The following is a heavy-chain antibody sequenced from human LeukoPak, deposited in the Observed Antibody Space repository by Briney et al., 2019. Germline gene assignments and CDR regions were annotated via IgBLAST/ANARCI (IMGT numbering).Heavy chain of an antibody. Sequence: PGGSLRLSCAASGFTFSSYAMHWVRQAPGKGLEWVAVISYDGSNKYYADSVKGRFTISRNNSKNTLYLQMNSLRAEDTAVYYCARATRYYYYYMDVWGKGTTVTVSS. J-gene: IGHJ6*03. D-gene: IGHD4-11*01. V-gene: IGHV3-30*04. CDR2: ISYDGSNK. CDR3: ARATRYYYYYMDV. CDR1: GFTFSSYA.